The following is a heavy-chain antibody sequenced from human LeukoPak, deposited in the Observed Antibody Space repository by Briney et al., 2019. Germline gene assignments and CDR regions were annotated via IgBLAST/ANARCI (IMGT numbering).Heavy chain of an antibody. CDR2: INPSGGST. Sequence: ASVKVSCKASGYTFTSYYMHWVRQAPGQGLEWMGIINPSGGSTRYAQKFQGRVTMTSDTSTSTVYMDLSSLRSADTAVYYCARASGSNNFYFDYWGQGTLVTVFS. CDR3: ARASGSNNFYFDY. CDR1: GYTFTSYY. D-gene: IGHD3-10*01. V-gene: IGHV1-46*01. J-gene: IGHJ4*02.